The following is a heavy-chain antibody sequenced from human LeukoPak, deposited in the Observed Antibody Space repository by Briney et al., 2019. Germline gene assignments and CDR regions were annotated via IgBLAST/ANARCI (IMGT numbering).Heavy chain of an antibody. CDR3: ARDAANYYGSGSYHYYFDY. Sequence: PSETLSLTCAVYGGSFSGYYWSWIRQPPGKGLEWIGEINHSGSTNYNPSLKSRVTISVDTSKNQFSLKLSSVTAADTAVYYCARDAANYYGSGSYHYYFDYWGQGTLVTVSS. J-gene: IGHJ4*02. CDR2: INHSGST. D-gene: IGHD3-10*01. CDR1: GGSFSGYY. V-gene: IGHV4-34*01.